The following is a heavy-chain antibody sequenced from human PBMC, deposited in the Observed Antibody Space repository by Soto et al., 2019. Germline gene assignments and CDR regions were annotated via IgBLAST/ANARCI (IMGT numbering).Heavy chain of an antibody. CDR2: IYSGGST. Sequence: EVQLVESGGGLIQPGGSLGLSCAASGFTVSSNYMSWVRQAPGKGLEWVSVIYSGGSTYYADSVKGRFTISRDNSKNTLYLQMNSLRAEDTAVYYCARDFVVVAAAGRGSYYYYGMDVWGQGTTVTVSS. CDR3: ARDFVVVAAAGRGSYYYYGMDV. V-gene: IGHV3-53*01. J-gene: IGHJ6*02. CDR1: GFTVSSNY. D-gene: IGHD6-13*01.